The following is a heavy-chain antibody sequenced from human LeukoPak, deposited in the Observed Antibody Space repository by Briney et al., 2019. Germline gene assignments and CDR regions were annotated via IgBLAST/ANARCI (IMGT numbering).Heavy chain of an antibody. D-gene: IGHD3-22*01. CDR2: ISYSGST. CDR3: ARWSSIYYVLDS. Sequence: PSETLSLTCTVSGGSITSHYWTWIRQSPGKGPEWLGYISYSGSTEYNPSLKSRVTVSIDTSKNQFSLKLSSVTAADTAVDYCARWSSIYYVLDSWGQGTLVTVSS. V-gene: IGHV4-59*11. J-gene: IGHJ4*02. CDR1: GGSITSHY.